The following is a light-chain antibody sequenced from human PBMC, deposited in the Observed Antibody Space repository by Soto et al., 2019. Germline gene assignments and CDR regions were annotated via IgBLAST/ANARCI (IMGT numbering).Light chain of an antibody. CDR1: YTVGTN. J-gene: IGKJ5*01. CDR3: QQYNNWPFS. Sequence: EILLTQFPAALSVSPGERATLSCWASYTVGTNLAWYQQKPGQAPRLLIYDASTRATGIPDRLSGGGSGTEFTLTISGLQSEDFALYLCQQYNNWPFSFGPGTRWRL. CDR2: DAS. V-gene: IGKV3-15*01.